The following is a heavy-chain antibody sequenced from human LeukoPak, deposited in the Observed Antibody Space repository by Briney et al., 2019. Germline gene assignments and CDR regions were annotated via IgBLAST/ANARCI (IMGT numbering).Heavy chain of an antibody. V-gene: IGHV3-20*04. D-gene: IGHD3-3*01. CDR2: INWNGGST. Sequence: GGSLRLSCAASGFTFSSYWMSWVRQAPGKGLEWVSGINWNGGSTGYADSVKGRFTISRDNAKNSLYLQMNSLRAEDTALYYCAREKDFWSGYYDNYYYYMDVWGKGTTVTVSS. J-gene: IGHJ6*03. CDR3: AREKDFWSGYYDNYYYYMDV. CDR1: GFTFSSYW.